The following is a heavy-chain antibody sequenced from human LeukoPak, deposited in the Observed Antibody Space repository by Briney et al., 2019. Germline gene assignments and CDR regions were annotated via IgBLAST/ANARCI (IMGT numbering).Heavy chain of an antibody. CDR1: GIPFSSFG. CDR2: IWYDGSNK. J-gene: IGHJ4*02. Sequence: GGSLRLSCAAPGIPFSSFGMHWLRQAPGKGLEWVAVIWYDGSNKYYADSVKGRFTISRDNAKNSLYLQMNSLRAEDTAVYYCARWGGGFDYWGQGTLVTVSS. V-gene: IGHV3-33*03. D-gene: IGHD3-16*01. CDR3: ARWGGGFDY.